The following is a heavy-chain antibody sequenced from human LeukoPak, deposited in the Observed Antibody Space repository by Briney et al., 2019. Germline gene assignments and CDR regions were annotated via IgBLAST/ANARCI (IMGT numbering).Heavy chain of an antibody. CDR3: ARNPGAFDI. CDR2: IHGGGGT. J-gene: IGHJ3*02. Sequence: GGSLRLSCGASGFSVSTYYMTWVRQAPGKGLEWVSFIHGGGGTDYADSVKGRFTISRDTSKNKVYLQINNLRAGDTAVYYCARNPGAFDIWGQGTMVTVSS. CDR1: GFSVSTYY. V-gene: IGHV3-66*01.